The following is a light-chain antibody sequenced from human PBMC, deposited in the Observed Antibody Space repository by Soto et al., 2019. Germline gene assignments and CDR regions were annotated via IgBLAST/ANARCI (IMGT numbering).Light chain of an antibody. CDR1: QSIDSY. CDR3: QQSYNTPRT. V-gene: IGKV1-39*01. J-gene: IGKJ1*01. Sequence: DIKMTQSPSSLTASVGDRVTLSCRASQSIDSYLNWYQQKPGKAPKILIYATSSLQSGVPSRFSGSGPGTDFTLTISSLQPEDFATYYCQQSYNTPRTFGQGTKVDIK. CDR2: ATS.